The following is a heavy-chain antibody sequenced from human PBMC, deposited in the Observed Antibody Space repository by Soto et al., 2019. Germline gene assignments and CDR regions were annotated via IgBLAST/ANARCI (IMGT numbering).Heavy chain of an antibody. J-gene: IGHJ4*02. Sequence: QVQLVQSGAEVKEPGASVKVSCKASGYTFITYNLHWVRQAPGQGLEWMGIIYPSGGGTRYAQKFQGRLTMTRDTSTSTLYMELSSLRSEDTALYYCAKDGSNWAFDYWGQGTLVTGSS. CDR1: GYTFITYN. D-gene: IGHD6-13*01. V-gene: IGHV1-46*01. CDR2: IYPSGGGT. CDR3: AKDGSNWAFDY.